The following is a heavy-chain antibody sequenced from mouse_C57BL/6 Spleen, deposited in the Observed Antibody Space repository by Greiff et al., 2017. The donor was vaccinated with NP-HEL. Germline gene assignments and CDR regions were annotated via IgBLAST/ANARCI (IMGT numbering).Heavy chain of an antibody. V-gene: IGHV1-26*01. J-gene: IGHJ4*01. CDR1: GYTFTDYY. D-gene: IGHD2-3*01. CDR2: INPNNGGT. CDR3: ARDGEAMDY. Sequence: VQLQQSGPELVKPGASVKISCKASGYTFTDYYMNWVKQSHGKSLEWIGDINPNNGGTSYNQKFKGKATLPVDKSSSTAYMELRSLTSEDSAVYYCARDGEAMDYWGQGTSVTVSS.